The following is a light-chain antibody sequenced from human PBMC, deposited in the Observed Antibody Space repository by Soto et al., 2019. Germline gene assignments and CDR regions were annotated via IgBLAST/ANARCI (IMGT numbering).Light chain of an antibody. CDR1: QSVSSSY. CDR3: RQYGSSPVT. CDR2: GAS. J-gene: IGKJ4*01. V-gene: IGKV3-20*01. Sequence: EIVLTQSPGTLSLSPGERATLSCRASQSVSSSYLAWYQQKPGQAPRLLIYGASSRATGIPDRFSGSGSGTDFTLTISRLEPEDFAVYYCRQYGSSPVTFGGGTKLDIK.